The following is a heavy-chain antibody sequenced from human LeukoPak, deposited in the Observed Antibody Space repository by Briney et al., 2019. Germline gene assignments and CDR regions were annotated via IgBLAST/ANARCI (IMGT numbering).Heavy chain of an antibody. V-gene: IGHV1-8*03. Sequence: GASVKVSCKVSGYTLASYDINWVRQATGQGLEWMGWMNPNSGNTGYAQKFQGRVTITRNTSISTAYMELSSLRSEDTAVYYCARGRRDIVVVVAAVDVFGISEQRTMVTVSS. D-gene: IGHD2-15*01. CDR3: ARGRRDIVVVVAAVDVFGI. CDR2: MNPNSGNT. CDR1: GYTLASYD. J-gene: IGHJ3*02.